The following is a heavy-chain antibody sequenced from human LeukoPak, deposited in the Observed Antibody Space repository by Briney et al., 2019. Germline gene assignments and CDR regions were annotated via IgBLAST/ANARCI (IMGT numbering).Heavy chain of an antibody. CDR1: GYSISCGYY. J-gene: IGHJ4*02. D-gene: IGHD3-22*01. Sequence: SETLSLTCAVSGYSISCGYYWGWIRQPPGKGLEWIGSIYHSGSTYYNPSLKSRVTISVDTSKNQFSLKLSSVTAADTAVYYCARGVVVISSGDYWGQGTLVTVSS. CDR3: ARGVVVISSGDY. V-gene: IGHV4-38-2*01. CDR2: IYHSGST.